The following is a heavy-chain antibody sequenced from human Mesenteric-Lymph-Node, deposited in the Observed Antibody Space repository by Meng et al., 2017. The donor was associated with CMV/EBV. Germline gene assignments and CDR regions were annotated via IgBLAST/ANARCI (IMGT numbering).Heavy chain of an antibody. CDR2: MNPNSGNT. Sequence: KVSCKASGYTVTSYDINWVRQATGQGPEWMGWMNPNSGNTGYAQKFLGRVTMTRETSISTAYMELRSLRSEDTAVYYCARGRNWFDPWGQGTLVTVSS. V-gene: IGHV1-8*01. J-gene: IGHJ5*02. CDR1: GYTVTSYD. CDR3: ARGRNWFDP.